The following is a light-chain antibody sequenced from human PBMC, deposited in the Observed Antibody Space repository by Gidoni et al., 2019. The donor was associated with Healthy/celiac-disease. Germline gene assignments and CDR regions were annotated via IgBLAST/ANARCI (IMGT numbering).Light chain of an antibody. V-gene: IGKV1-39*01. CDR3: QQSYSTPWT. CDR1: QSISSY. Sequence: DIQMTQSPSSLSASVGDRITITCRASQSISSYLNWYKQKPGKATKLLIFAASSLQSGVPSRFSGSGSVTDFTLTISSLQPEDFATYYCQQSYSTPWTFGQGTKVEIK. J-gene: IGKJ1*01. CDR2: AAS.